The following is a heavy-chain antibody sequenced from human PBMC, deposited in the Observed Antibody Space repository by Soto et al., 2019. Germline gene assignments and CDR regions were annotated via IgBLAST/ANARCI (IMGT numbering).Heavy chain of an antibody. CDR2: ISWNSANI. Sequence: PGGSLRLSCEGSGFTFDDYAMHWVRQAPGKGLEWVAGISWNSANIGYADSVKGRLTISRDNAKKSLYLQMNSLRAEDTALYYCARGVTYYYYGMDVWGQGTTVTVSS. CDR1: GFTFDDYA. V-gene: IGHV3-9*01. J-gene: IGHJ6*02. CDR3: ARGVTYYYYGMDV. D-gene: IGHD4-4*01.